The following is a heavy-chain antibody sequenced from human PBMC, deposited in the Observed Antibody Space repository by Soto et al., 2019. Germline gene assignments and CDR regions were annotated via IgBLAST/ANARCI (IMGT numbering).Heavy chain of an antibody. CDR1: GGSISRYY. J-gene: IGHJ6*02. D-gene: IGHD3-3*01. CDR3: ARDEVDYDCWSGYHYGMDV. V-gene: IGHV4-4*07. CDR2: IYTSGST. Sequence: PSETLSLTFTASGGSISRYYWSWIRQPAGKGLEWIGRIYTSGSTNYNPSLKSRVTMSVDTSKNQLSLKLSSVTAADTAVYYCARDEVDYDCWSGYHYGMDVWGQGTTVTVSS.